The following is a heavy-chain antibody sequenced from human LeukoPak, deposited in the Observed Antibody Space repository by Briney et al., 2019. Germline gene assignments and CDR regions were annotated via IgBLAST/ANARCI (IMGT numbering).Heavy chain of an antibody. D-gene: IGHD1-14*01. V-gene: IGHV1-2*02. Sequence: ASVNVLCRFSGHIFTGYYMHWAPQPSGQGLEWMGWITPNSGRTNYAQKFQGRVHIKRDTANSRAHMELSRLSSDDTAVYHCARETYNHSKNRYVQRHNWFDPWGQGTLVTVSS. CDR2: ITPNSGRT. J-gene: IGHJ5*02. CDR1: GHIFTGYY. CDR3: ARETYNHSKNRYVQRHNWFDP.